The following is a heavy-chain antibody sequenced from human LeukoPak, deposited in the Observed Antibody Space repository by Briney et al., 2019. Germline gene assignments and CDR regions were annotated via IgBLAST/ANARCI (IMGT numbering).Heavy chain of an antibody. J-gene: IGHJ4*02. CDR2: IYYSGST. V-gene: IGHV4-59*12. Sequence: SETLSLTCTVSGGSISSYYWSWIRQPPGKGLEWIGYIYYSGSTNYNPSLKSRVTISVDTSKNQFSLKLSSVTAADTAMYYCASGGYSYGFDYWGQGTLVTVSS. D-gene: IGHD5-18*01. CDR1: GGSISSYY. CDR3: ASGGYSYGFDY.